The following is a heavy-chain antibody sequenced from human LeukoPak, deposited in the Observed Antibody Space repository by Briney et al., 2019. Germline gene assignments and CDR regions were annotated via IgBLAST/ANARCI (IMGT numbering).Heavy chain of an antibody. V-gene: IGHV1-18*04. Sequence: GASVKVSCKGSGYNFDRYGVNWVRQAPGQGLEWVEWISTYNGNTFYAQKFEGRVSMTTDTSTNTVYMDLRSLRSDDTAVYYCARDLEHCRNIICSNSAYWGQGTLVTVSS. CDR2: ISTYNGNT. D-gene: IGHD2-2*01. J-gene: IGHJ4*02. CDR1: GYNFDRYG. CDR3: ARDLEHCRNIICSNSAY.